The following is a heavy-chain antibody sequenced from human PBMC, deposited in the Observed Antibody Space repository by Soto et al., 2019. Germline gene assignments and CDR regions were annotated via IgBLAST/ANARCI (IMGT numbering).Heavy chain of an antibody. CDR1: GFTFSGSA. CDR3: TTRGAVYGSGSYYNDYGMDV. V-gene: IGHV3-73*01. J-gene: IGHJ6*02. D-gene: IGHD3-10*01. CDR2: IRGKANSYAT. Sequence: GGSLRLSCAASGFTFSGSAMHWVRQASGKGLEWVGRIRGKANSYATAYAASVKGRFTISRDDSKNTAYLQMNSLKTEDTAVYYCTTRGAVYGSGSYYNDYGMDVWGQGTTVTVSS.